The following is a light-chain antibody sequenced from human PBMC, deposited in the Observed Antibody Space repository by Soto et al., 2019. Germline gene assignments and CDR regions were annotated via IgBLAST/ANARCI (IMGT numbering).Light chain of an antibody. CDR2: SAY. J-gene: IGKJ2*01. CDR1: QDISNY. V-gene: IGKV1-27*01. CDR3: QKYNSAPNT. Sequence: DIQMTQSPSSLSASVGDRVTITCRASQDISNYLAWYQQKPGKVPKVLIYSAYTLQTGVQSRFNGSGFGTVFTLTINSLQPEDVATYYCQKYNSAPNTFGRGTRLEIK.